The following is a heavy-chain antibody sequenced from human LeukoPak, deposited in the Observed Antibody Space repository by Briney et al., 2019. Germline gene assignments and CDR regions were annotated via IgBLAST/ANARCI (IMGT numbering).Heavy chain of an antibody. V-gene: IGHV4-34*01. CDR3: ARGRGDYGDYHHTDY. CDR1: GGSFSGYY. D-gene: IGHD4-17*01. J-gene: IGHJ4*02. Sequence: KSSETLSLTCAVYGGSFSGYYWSWFRQPPGKGLEWIGEINHSGSTNYNPSLKSRVTISVDTSKNQFSLKLSSVTAADTAVYYCARGRGDYGDYHHTDYWGQGTLVTVSS. CDR2: INHSGST.